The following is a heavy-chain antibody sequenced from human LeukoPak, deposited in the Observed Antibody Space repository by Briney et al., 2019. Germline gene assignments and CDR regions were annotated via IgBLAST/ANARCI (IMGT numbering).Heavy chain of an antibody. V-gene: IGHV3-72*01. CDR3: ASHFYDTRGYYKDY. D-gene: IGHD3-22*01. J-gene: IGHJ4*02. CDR2: TRNKANSYTA. CDR1: GFTFSDHY. Sequence: GGSLRLPCAASGFTFSDHYMDWVRQAPGKGLEWVGRTRNKANSYTAEYAASVKGRFTISRDDSKNSLYLQLNSLKTEDTAVYYCASHFYDTRGYYKDYWGQGTLVTVSS.